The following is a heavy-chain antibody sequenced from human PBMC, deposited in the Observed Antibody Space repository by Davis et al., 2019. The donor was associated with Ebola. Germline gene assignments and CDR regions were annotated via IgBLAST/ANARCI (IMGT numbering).Heavy chain of an antibody. D-gene: IGHD3-3*01. V-gene: IGHV1-2*02. J-gene: IGHJ3*02. CDR2: INRNSGGT. CDR1: GHTFSGYY. CDR3: AGGDGVVIGPDAFDI. Sequence: ASVKVSCKASGHTFSGYYIHWVRQAPGQGLGWMGWINRNSGGTKYAQKLQGRVTMTRDTSINTAYMELRSLRSEDTAVYYCAGGDGVVIGPDAFDIWGQGTMVTVSS.